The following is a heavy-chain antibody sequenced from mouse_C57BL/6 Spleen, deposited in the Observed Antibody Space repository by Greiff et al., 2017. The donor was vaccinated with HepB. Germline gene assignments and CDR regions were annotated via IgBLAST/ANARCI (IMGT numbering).Heavy chain of an antibody. J-gene: IGHJ1*03. D-gene: IGHD1-1*01. CDR2: ISYDGSN. CDR3: AGFITTVVATGFDV. V-gene: IGHV3-6*01. CDR1: GYSITSGYY. Sequence: DVHLVESGPGLVKPSQSLSLTCSVTGYSITSGYYWNWIRQFPGNKLEWMGYISYDGSNNYNPSLKNRISITRDTSKNQFFLKLNSVTTEDTATYFCAGFITTVVATGFDVWGTGTTVTVSS.